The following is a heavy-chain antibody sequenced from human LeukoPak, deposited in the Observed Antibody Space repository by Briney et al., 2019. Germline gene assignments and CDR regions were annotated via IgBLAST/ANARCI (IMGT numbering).Heavy chain of an antibody. CDR2: IYYSGST. CDR1: GGAISSYY. CDR3: ARDVWSGYLSNYYYYYMDV. J-gene: IGHJ6*03. V-gene: IGHV4-59*01. D-gene: IGHD3-3*01. Sequence: SETLSLTCTVSGGAISSYYWSWIRQPPGKGLEWIGYIYYSGSTNYNPSLKSRVTISVDTSKNQFSLKLSSVTAADTAVYYCARDVWSGYLSNYYYYYMDVWGKGTTVTVSS.